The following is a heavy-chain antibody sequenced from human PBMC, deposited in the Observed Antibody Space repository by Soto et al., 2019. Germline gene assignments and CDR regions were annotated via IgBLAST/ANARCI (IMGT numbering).Heavy chain of an antibody. CDR3: VREDGHRFDS. CDR1: GFMFSAYW. CDR2: ISGGASDK. J-gene: IGHJ4*02. V-gene: IGHV3-7*01. Sequence: EVQLVESGGRLVQPGGSLRLSCAASGFMFSAYWMSWVRQDPGKGLEWVATISGGASDKYYVDSVKGRFTISRDDSKNTLYLQMHSLRDEDTAVDDCVREDGHRFDSWGQGPRVTVSS.